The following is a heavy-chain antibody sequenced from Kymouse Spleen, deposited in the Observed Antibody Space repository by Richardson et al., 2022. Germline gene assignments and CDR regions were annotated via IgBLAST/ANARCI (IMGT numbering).Heavy chain of an antibody. CDR3: ARDSITMVRGVIRLTT. D-gene: IGHD3-10*01. Sequence: EVQLVESGGGLIQPGGSLRLSCAASGFTVSSNYMSWVRQAPGKGLEWVSVIYSCGSTYYADSVKGRFTISRDNSKNTLYLQMNSLRAEDTAVYYCARDSITMVRGVIRLTTGAREPWSPSPQ. CDR1: GFTVSSNY. J-gene: IGHJ4*02. CDR2: IYSCGST. V-gene: IGHV3-66*03.